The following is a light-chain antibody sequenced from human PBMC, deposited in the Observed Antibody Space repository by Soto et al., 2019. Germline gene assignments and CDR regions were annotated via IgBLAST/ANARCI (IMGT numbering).Light chain of an antibody. J-gene: IGLJ1*01. CDR2: TDT. CDR3: AAWDDRLNGYV. Sequence: QAVVTQPPSASGTPGQRVTISCSGSSSNIGSNAVNWYQHLPGTAPKLLIYTDTQLPSGVPDRFSGSKSGTSASLAISGLQSDDEADYYCAAWDDRLNGYVFGTGTKLTVL. V-gene: IGLV1-44*01. CDR1: SSNIGSNA.